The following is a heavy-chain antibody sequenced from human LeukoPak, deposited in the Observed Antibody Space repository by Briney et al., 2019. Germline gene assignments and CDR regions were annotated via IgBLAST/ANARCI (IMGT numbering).Heavy chain of an antibody. CDR1: GFSFSTYW. Sequence: GGSLRLSCAASGFSFSTYWMTWVRQAPGKGLEWVANIKPDGSQKYCVDSVKGRFTTSRDNAKNSLYLQTNSLRAEDTAVYYCARDSGSFFVDFWGQGTLVTVSS. CDR2: IKPDGSQK. D-gene: IGHD1-26*01. J-gene: IGHJ4*02. V-gene: IGHV3-7*01. CDR3: ARDSGSFFVDF.